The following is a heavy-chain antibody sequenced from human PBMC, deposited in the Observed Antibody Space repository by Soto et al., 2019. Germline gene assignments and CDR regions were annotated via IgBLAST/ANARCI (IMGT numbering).Heavy chain of an antibody. CDR3: ARGRIVASIHDAFES. D-gene: IGHD1-26*01. J-gene: IGHJ3*02. CDR2: ISAYNGNR. CDR1: GYPFTSYG. Sequence: ASVKVSCKASGYPFTSYGISWVRQAPGQGLEWVAWISAYNGNRDTAQKFQGRVTMTLDTATDTAHMELGDLTSADTAVYYCARGRIVASIHDAFESWGQGTKVTVSS. V-gene: IGHV1-18*01.